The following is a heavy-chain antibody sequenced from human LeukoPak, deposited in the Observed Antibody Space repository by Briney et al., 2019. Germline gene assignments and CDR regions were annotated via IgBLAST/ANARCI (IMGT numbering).Heavy chain of an antibody. V-gene: IGHV3-53*01. CDR2: IYSGGST. CDR3: ASRTVGDYPYFDH. CDR1: GFTVSSNY. Sequence: GGSLRLSCAGSGFTVSSNYMSWVRQAPGKGLEWVSVIYSGGSTYYADSVKGRFTISRDNSKNTLYLQMNRLRAEDTAVYYCASRTVGDYPYFDHWGQGTLVIVSS. D-gene: IGHD4-17*01. J-gene: IGHJ4*02.